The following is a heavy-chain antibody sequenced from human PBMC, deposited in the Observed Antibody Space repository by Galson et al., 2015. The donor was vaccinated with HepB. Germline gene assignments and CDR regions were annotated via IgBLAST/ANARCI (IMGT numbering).Heavy chain of an antibody. CDR2: IRNSDDST. V-gene: IGHV3-23*01. Sequence: SLRLSCAASGSTFSSYAMGWVRQAPGKRLEWVSTIRNSDDSTYYADSVKGRFTISRDNSKNTLFLQMNSLRVEDTAVFYCASQYAVFGTINWHFDLWGRGTLVTVSS. D-gene: IGHD2-8*01. CDR3: ASQYAVFGTINWHFDL. CDR1: GSTFSSYA. J-gene: IGHJ2*01.